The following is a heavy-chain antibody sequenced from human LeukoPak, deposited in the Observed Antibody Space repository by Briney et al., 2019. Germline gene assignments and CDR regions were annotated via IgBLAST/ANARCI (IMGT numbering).Heavy chain of an antibody. Sequence: PSETLSLTCTFSGGSITCSSHYWGWVRQPPGKGLEWIGNIYHSGSTYYNPSLESRVTISVDTSKNQLSLRLSSVTAADTAVYYCARGYDSSGYYDYWGQGTLVTVSS. V-gene: IGHV4-39*01. CDR2: IYHSGST. D-gene: IGHD3-22*01. J-gene: IGHJ4*02. CDR3: ARGYDSSGYYDY. CDR1: GGSITCSSHY.